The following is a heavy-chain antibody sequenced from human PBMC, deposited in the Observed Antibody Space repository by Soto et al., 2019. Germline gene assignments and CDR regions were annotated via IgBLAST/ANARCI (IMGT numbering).Heavy chain of an antibody. CDR3: ATRYYYGSGSYYTDYYYYMDV. CDR1: GGSISSSSYY. CDR2: IYYSGST. D-gene: IGHD3-10*01. Sequence: SETLSLTCTVSGGSISSSSYYWGWIRQPPGKGLEWIGSIYYSGSTYYNPSLKSRVTISVDTSKNQFSLKLSSVTAADTAVYYCATRYYYGSGSYYTDYYYYMDVWGKGTTVTVSS. J-gene: IGHJ6*03. V-gene: IGHV4-39*01.